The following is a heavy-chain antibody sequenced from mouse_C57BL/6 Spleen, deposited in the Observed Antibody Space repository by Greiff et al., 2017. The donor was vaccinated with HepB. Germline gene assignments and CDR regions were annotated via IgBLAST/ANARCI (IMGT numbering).Heavy chain of an antibody. CDR3: AREGEGDGYYDYAMDY. J-gene: IGHJ4*01. V-gene: IGHV1-64*01. CDR2: IHPNSGST. CDR1: GYTFTSYW. D-gene: IGHD2-3*01. Sequence: QVHVKQPGAELVKPGASVKLSCKASGYTFTSYWMHWVKQRPGQGLEWIGMIHPNSGSTNYNEKFKSKATLTVDKSSSTAYMQLSSLTSEDSAVYYCAREGEGDGYYDYAMDYWGQGTSVTVSS.